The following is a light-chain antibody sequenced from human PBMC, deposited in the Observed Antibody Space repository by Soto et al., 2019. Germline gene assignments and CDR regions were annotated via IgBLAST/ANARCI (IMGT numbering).Light chain of an antibody. CDR2: DDD. CDR3: GSWDSSMSGYV. Sequence: QSVLTQPPSASSAPGQRVTISCSGSSSNIGGNSVSWYQQLPGTAPKLLIYDDDKRPSGIPDRFSGSTSGTSATLGITGFQDGDEADYYCGSWDSSMSGYVFGTGTKVTVL. V-gene: IGLV1-51*01. J-gene: IGLJ1*01. CDR1: SSNIGGNS.